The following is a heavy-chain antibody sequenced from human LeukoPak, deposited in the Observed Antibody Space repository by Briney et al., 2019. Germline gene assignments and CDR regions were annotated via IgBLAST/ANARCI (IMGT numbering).Heavy chain of an antibody. V-gene: IGHV4-59*01. Sequence: SETLSLTCAVSGVSITSYYWSWIRQHPEKGLEGIGYLSDVGTNDYNPSLKGRVTISADTSKNQFSLKLYSVTAADTAVYYCATRKLGNDYWGQGTLVTVSS. CDR2: LSDVGTN. J-gene: IGHJ4*02. D-gene: IGHD7-27*01. CDR1: GVSITSYY. CDR3: ATRKLGNDY.